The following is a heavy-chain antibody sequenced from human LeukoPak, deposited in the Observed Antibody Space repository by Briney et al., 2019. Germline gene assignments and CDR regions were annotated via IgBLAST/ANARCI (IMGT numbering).Heavy chain of an antibody. CDR3: ARHPDCSSTSCYGDYYYYYYMDV. CDR1: GGSISSSSFT. Sequence: SETLSLTCTVSGGSISSSSFTWAWIRQPPGKGLEWIGEINHSGSTTYNPSLKSRATISVDTSKNQFSLKLSSVTAADTAVYYCARHPDCSSTSCYGDYYYYYYMDVWGKGTTVTISS. J-gene: IGHJ6*03. D-gene: IGHD2-2*01. V-gene: IGHV4-39*01. CDR2: INHSGST.